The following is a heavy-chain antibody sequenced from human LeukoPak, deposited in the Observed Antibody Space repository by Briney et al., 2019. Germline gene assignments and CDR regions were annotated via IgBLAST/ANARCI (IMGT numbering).Heavy chain of an antibody. D-gene: IGHD2-15*01. J-gene: IGHJ1*01. V-gene: IGHV1-69*04. CDR1: GYIFTDYG. CDR3: ARERGYCSGGSCYYAEYFQH. Sequence: SVKVSCKASGYIFTDYGVSWVRQAPGQGLEWMGRIIPILGIANYAQKFQGRVTITADKSTSTAYMELSSLRSEDTAVYYCARERGYCSGGSCYYAEYFQHWGQGTLVTVSS. CDR2: IIPILGIA.